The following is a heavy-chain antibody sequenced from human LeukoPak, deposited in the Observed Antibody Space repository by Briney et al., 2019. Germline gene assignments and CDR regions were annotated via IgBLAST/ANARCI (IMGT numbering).Heavy chain of an antibody. CDR1: GGSISSYY. D-gene: IGHD3-9*01. Sequence: PSETLSLTCTVSGGSISSYYWSWIRQPPGKGLEWIGYIYYSGSTNYNPSLKSRVTISVDTSKIQFSLKLSSVTAADPAVYYWARLGRDYDILTGYYPPPLWGQGTLVTVSS. J-gene: IGHJ4*02. CDR2: IYYSGST. V-gene: IGHV4-59*08. CDR3: ARLGRDYDILTGYYPPPL.